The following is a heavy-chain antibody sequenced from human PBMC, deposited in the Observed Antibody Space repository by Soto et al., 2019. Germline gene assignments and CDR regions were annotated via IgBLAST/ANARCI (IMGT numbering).Heavy chain of an antibody. CDR3: ARGGGVGVAGSAAFDM. CDR1: GYPVTAYY. J-gene: IGHJ3*02. V-gene: IGHV1-2*02. CDR2: INPATGAA. D-gene: IGHD3-3*01. Sequence: QLHLVQSGAVVKKPGASVTVSCSASGYPVTAYYMHWVRQAPGRGLEWMGGINPATGAAKYTQTCQGRVTMTRDTSTSTVFMELSGLTSEDTAAFYCARGGGVGVAGSAAFDMWGQGTLVTVSS.